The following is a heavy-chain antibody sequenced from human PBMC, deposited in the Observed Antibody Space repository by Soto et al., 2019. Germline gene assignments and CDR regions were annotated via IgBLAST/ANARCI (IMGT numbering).Heavy chain of an antibody. V-gene: IGHV3-7*01. Sequence: GGSLRLSCAASGFTFSSYWMSWVRQAPGKGLEWVANIKEDGSDMYYVGSMKGRFTISRDNAKNSLYLQMNSLRAEDTAVYYCATEVWVYYDFWSGYSDYWGQGTLVTVSS. CDR2: IKEDGSDM. J-gene: IGHJ4*02. D-gene: IGHD3-3*01. CDR1: GFTFSSYW. CDR3: ATEVWVYYDFWSGYSDY.